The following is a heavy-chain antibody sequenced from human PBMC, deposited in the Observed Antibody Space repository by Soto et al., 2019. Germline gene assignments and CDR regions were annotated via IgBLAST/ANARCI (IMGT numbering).Heavy chain of an antibody. J-gene: IGHJ4*02. V-gene: IGHV4-4*02. CDR2: IYHSGST. Sequence: PSETLSLTCALSGGSISSSNTWTWVRPPPGKGLEWIGEIYHSGSTNYNPSLKSRVTISVDKSKNQFSLKLSSVTAADTAVYYCARIEKDSSGWYFSTPFDYWGQGTLVTVSS. CDR1: GGSISSSNT. D-gene: IGHD6-19*01. CDR3: ARIEKDSSGWYFSTPFDY.